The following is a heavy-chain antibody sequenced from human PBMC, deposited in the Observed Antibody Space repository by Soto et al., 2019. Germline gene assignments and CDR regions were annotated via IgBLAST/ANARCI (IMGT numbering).Heavy chain of an antibody. Sequence: SETLSLTCTVSGDSISSSGYYWGWIRQPPGKGLEWIGSVYYSGSTYYNPSLQSRVTIFIDTSENRFSLSLNSVSAADTAVYYCARPTMATIFDFDCWGHGTLVTVSS. J-gene: IGHJ4*01. CDR1: GDSISSSGYY. D-gene: IGHD3-3*01. CDR2: VYYSGST. V-gene: IGHV4-39*01. CDR3: ARPTMATIFDFDC.